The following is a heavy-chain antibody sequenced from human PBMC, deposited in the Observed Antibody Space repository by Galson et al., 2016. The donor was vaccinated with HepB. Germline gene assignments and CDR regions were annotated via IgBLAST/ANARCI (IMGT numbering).Heavy chain of an antibody. D-gene: IGHD5-24*01. J-gene: IGHJ1*01. CDR2: MNPNSGNT. CDR3: ARERARRGAEYFQH. Sequence: SVKVSCKASGYTFTSYDINWVRQATGQGLEWMRWMNPNSGNTGYAQKFQGRVTMTRNTSISTAYMELSSLRSEDTAVYYCARERARRGAEYFQHWGQGTLVTVSS. CDR1: GYTFTSYD. V-gene: IGHV1-8*01.